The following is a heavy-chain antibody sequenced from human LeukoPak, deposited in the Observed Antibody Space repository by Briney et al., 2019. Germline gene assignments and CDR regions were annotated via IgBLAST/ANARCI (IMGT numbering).Heavy chain of an antibody. Sequence: GGSLRLSCAASGFTFSSYGMHWVRQAPGKGLEWVAVISYDGSNKYYADSVKGRFTISRGNSKNTLYLPMNSLRAEDTAAYYCAKYRLSFTMVRGSIDYWGQGTLVTVSS. CDR3: AKYRLSFTMVRGSIDY. J-gene: IGHJ4*02. CDR2: ISYDGSNK. CDR1: GFTFSSYG. D-gene: IGHD3-10*01. V-gene: IGHV3-30*18.